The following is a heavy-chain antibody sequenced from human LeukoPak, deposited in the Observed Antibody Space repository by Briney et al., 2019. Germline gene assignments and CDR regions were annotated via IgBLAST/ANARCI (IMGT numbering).Heavy chain of an antibody. V-gene: IGHV3-33*01. CDR1: GFIFSSYG. CDR2: IWSDGSAR. D-gene: IGHD6-13*01. Sequence: GRSLRLSCVASGFIFSSYGMHWVRQAPGKGLEWVTAIWSDGSARYFADSVKGRFTVSRDNSKNTLYLQMNSLRAEDTAVYYCARGPYSSSWEEYFQHWGQGTLVTVSS. CDR3: ARGPYSSSWEEYFQH. J-gene: IGHJ1*01.